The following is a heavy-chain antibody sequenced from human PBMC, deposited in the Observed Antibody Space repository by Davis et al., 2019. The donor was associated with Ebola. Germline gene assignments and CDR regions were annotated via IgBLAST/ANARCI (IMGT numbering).Heavy chain of an antibody. CDR2: ISSGGDDR. J-gene: IGHJ2*01. CDR3: ARDAEDGSGNWFFDF. Sequence: PSETLSLTCAVSGGSISSSNWWSWVRQAPGKGLEWIAFISSGGDDRYYADSVRGRFTVSRDNAKYSLFLQLNRLRDEDTAQYYCARDAEDGSGNWFFDFRGRGALVTVSS. CDR1: GSISSSNW. V-gene: IGHV3-48*02. D-gene: IGHD5-24*01.